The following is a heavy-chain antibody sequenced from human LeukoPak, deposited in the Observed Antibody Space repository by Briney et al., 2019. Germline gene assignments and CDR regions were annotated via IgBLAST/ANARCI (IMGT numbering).Heavy chain of an antibody. CDR3: ARSRGNSGSYPLDY. CDR2: ISSSSSTI. V-gene: IGHV3-48*01. CDR1: EFTFSSYS. D-gene: IGHD1-26*01. Sequence: GSLRLSCEASEFTFSSYSMNWVRQAPGKGLEWVSYISSSSSTIYYAESVKGRFTISRDNAKNSLYLQMNSLRVEDTAGYYCARSRGNSGSYPLDYWGQGTLVTVSS. J-gene: IGHJ4*02.